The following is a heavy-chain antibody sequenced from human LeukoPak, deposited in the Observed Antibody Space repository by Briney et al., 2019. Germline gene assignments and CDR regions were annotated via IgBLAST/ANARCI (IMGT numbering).Heavy chain of an antibody. V-gene: IGHV4-31*03. CDR1: GGSIGSGGYY. CDR2: IYYSGST. D-gene: IGHD5-18*01. J-gene: IGHJ4*02. CDR3: ASLNTAMAASDY. Sequence: SETLSLTCTVSGGSIGSGGYYWSWIHQHPGKGLEWIGYIYYSGSTYYNPSLKSRLTISVDTSKNQFSLKLSSVTAADTAVYYCASLNTAMAASDYWGQGTLVTVSS.